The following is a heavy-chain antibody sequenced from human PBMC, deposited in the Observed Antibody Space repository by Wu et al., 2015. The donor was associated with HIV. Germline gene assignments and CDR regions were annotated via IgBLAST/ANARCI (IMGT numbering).Heavy chain of an antibody. V-gene: IGHV1-69*01. Sequence: QVQLVQSGAEVKKPGASVRVSCKASGYSFSSYYLHWVRQAPGQGLEWMGGIIPIFAAPNYAQKFRGRVTIYTDESTNIAYMELSGLRSEDTAVYYCAKEVTYDGLGAFDMWGQGTLVTVSS. CDR1: GYSFSSYY. CDR2: IIPIFAAP. D-gene: IGHD3-16*01. CDR3: AKEVTYDGLGAFDM. J-gene: IGHJ3*02.